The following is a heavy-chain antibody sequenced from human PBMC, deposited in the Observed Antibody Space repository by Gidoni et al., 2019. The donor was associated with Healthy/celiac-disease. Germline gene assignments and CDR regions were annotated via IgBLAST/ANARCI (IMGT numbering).Heavy chain of an antibody. CDR3: ARDGGHSGSYWGFDY. CDR2: INPSGGST. J-gene: IGHJ4*02. Sequence: QVQLVQSGAEVKKPGASVKVSCKASGYTFTSYYMHWVRQAPGQGLEWMGIINPSGGSTSYAQKFQGRVTMTRDTSTSTVYMELSSLRSEDTAVYYCARDGGHSGSYWGFDYWGQGTLVTVSS. D-gene: IGHD1-26*01. V-gene: IGHV1-46*01. CDR1: GYTFTSYY.